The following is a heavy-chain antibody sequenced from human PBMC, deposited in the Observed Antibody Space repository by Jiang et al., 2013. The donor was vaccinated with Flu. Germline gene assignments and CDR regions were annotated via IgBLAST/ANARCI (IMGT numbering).Heavy chain of an antibody. CDR2: IYYSGST. D-gene: IGHD5-24*01. CDR1: GGSITNYY. V-gene: IGHV4-59*03. J-gene: IGHJ6*02. CDR3: ATADGALHLSIPYFSSMNV. Sequence: PGLVKPSETLSLTCTVSGGSITNYYLSWMRQSPGRGLEWIAYIYYSGSTNYNPSLKNRVSVSIDTSNNQLSLRLRSVTAADTAVYYCATADGALHLSIPYFSSMNVWGQGTTVTVSS.